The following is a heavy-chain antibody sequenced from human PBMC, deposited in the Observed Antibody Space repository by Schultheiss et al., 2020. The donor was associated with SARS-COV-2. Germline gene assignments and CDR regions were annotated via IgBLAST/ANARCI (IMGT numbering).Heavy chain of an antibody. CDR2: ISPNGYTI. CDR3: AKGDDSGWYGFDY. V-gene: IGHV3-48*01. CDR1: GFSFSSYS. D-gene: IGHD6-19*01. Sequence: GGSLRLSCAASGFSFSSYSMNWVRQAPGEGLEWISYISPNGYTIYYADSVKGRFTISRDNAKNTLYLQMNSLRTEDTAMYYCAKGDDSGWYGFDYWGQGTLVTVSS. J-gene: IGHJ4*02.